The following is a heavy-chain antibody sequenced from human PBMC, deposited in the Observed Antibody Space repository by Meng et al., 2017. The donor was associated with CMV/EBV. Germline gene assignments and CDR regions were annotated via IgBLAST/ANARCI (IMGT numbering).Heavy chain of an antibody. J-gene: IGHJ5*02. Sequence: SYWSWIRQPPGKGLEWIGEINHSGSTNYTPSLKSRVTISVDTSKNQFSLKLSSVTAADTAVYYCARGAVLVTMVRGVIGGVPNWFDPWGQGTLVTVSS. CDR1: SY. CDR2: INHSGST. V-gene: IGHV4-34*01. CDR3: ARGAVLVTMVRGVIGGVPNWFDP. D-gene: IGHD3-10*01.